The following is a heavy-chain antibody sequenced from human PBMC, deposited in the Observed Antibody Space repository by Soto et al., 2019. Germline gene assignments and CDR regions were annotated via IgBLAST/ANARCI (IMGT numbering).Heavy chain of an antibody. CDR2: IIPIFGTA. CDR3: ARDRSSYYDSSGYYFD. V-gene: IGHV1-69*13. J-gene: IGHJ4*02. Sequence: SVKVSCKASGGTFSSYAISWMRQAPGQGLEWMGGIIPIFGTANYAQKFQGRVTITADESTSTAYMELSSLRSEDTAVYYCARDRSSYYDSSGYYFDWGQGTLVTVSS. D-gene: IGHD3-22*01. CDR1: GGTFSSYA.